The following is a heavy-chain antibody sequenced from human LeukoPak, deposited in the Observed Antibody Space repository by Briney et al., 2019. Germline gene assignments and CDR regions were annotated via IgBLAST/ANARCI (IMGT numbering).Heavy chain of an antibody. D-gene: IGHD6-19*01. Sequence: SETLSLTCSVFTGSISSYQWSWIRQPPGKALEWIGYIHFNGRTNNNPSLKSRVSMSVDTSKNQFSLKLISVTAADTAVYYCARHGWYYFDYWGQGTMVTV. CDR2: IHFNGRT. CDR3: ARHGWYYFDY. CDR1: TGSISSYQ. J-gene: IGHJ4*02. V-gene: IGHV4-59*08.